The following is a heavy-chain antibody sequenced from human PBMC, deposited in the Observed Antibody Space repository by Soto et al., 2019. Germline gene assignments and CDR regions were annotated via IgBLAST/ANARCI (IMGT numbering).Heavy chain of an antibody. J-gene: IGHJ4*02. Sequence: GGSLRLSCSASGFTFSAYTMIWVRQAPGKGLEWLASISSTSAYIYYTGSVRGRFTISRDNAKNSLYLQMNSLRAEDTALYYCARNQVDYHEWVSSDYWGQGTLVTVSS. CDR3: ARNQVDYHEWVSSDY. D-gene: IGHD3-16*01. CDR1: GFTFSAYT. V-gene: IGHV3-21*01. CDR2: ISSTSAYI.